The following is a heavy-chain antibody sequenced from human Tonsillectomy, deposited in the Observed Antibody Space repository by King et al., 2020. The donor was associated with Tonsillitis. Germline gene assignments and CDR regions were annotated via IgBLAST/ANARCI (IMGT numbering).Heavy chain of an antibody. CDR1: GGSISSYY. J-gene: IGHJ4*02. Sequence: VQLQESGPGLVKPSETLSLTCTVSGGSISSYYWSWIRQPPGKGLEWIGYIYYSWSTNYNPSLKSRVTISVDTSKNQFSLKLSSVTAADTAVDYCARAGDYYDISGYYGSYYFDYWGQGTLVTVSS. CDR3: ARAGDYYDISGYYGSYYFDY. D-gene: IGHD3-22*01. V-gene: IGHV4-59*01. CDR2: IYYSWST.